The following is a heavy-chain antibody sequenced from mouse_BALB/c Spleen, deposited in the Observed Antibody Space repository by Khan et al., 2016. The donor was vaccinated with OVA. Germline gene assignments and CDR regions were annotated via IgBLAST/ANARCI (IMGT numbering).Heavy chain of an antibody. V-gene: IGHV1-7*01. CDR2: INPSSGYT. Sequence: QVQLKQSGAELANPGASVKMSCKASGYTFTSYWMHWVKQRPGQGLEWTGYINPSSGYTEYNQNFRDKATLTADKSSSTAYMQLSSLTSEDSAVYYCARDRIDYWGQGTTLTVSS. J-gene: IGHJ2*01. CDR3: ARDRIDY. CDR1: GYTFTSYW.